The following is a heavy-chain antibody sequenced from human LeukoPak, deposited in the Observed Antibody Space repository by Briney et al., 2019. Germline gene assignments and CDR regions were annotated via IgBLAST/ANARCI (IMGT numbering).Heavy chain of an antibody. J-gene: IGHJ4*02. Sequence: ASVEVSCKPSGYTFTNYGFTWVRQAPGQGPGWMGWISVYNGNTNYARKLQDRITMTTDTSTSTAYMELRSLGSVDTAVYRCARGLYYDTNGYPALHYWGQGTLVTVSS. CDR1: GYTFTNYG. V-gene: IGHV1-18*01. CDR3: ARGLYYDTNGYPALHY. CDR2: ISVYNGNT. D-gene: IGHD3-22*01.